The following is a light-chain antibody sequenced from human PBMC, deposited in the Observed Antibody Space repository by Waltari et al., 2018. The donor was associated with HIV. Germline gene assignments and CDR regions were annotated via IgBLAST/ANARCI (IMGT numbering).Light chain of an antibody. CDR1: QSASSY. CDR2: GAS. V-gene: IGKV3-15*01. CDR3: QQYSNWPLT. Sequence: IVMTQYAATMPASSGARATLSCTTQQSASSYLAWYRQKSGQAPRLLIYGASTRATGIPARFSGSGSGTDFTLTISSLQSEDFAVYYCQQYSNWPLTFGQGTKVEI. J-gene: IGKJ1*01.